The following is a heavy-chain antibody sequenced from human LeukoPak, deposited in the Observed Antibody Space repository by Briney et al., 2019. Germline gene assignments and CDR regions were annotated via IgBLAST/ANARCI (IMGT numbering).Heavy chain of an antibody. CDR1: GGSINQYY. D-gene: IGHD5-12*01. Sequence: PSETLSLTCAVSGGSINQYYWSWIRQPAGRGLEWVGRIYSRWNTFYKASLKSQVTMSADTSNNQFFWKLTSVTAADTAVYYCAREARSGYEGFWSDPWGQGTLVTVSS. CDR2: IYSRWNT. V-gene: IGHV4-4*07. CDR3: AREARSGYEGFWSDP. J-gene: IGHJ5*02.